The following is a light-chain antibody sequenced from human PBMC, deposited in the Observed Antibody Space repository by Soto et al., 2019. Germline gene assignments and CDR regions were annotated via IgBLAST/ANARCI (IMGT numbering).Light chain of an antibody. J-gene: IGKJ5*01. CDR3: QQRGNWPPIT. Sequence: EIVLTQSPATLSFSPGEGATLSCRASQSISNYLAWYQQKPGQAPRLLIYDASNRATGIPGRFSGSGSGTEFTRTISILEPEEFAVYYCQQRGNWPPITFGQGTRLEIK. CDR2: DAS. CDR1: QSISNY. V-gene: IGKV3-11*01.